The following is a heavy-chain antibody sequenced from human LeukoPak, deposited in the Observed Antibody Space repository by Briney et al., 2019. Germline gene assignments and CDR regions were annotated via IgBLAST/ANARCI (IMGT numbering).Heavy chain of an antibody. J-gene: IGHJ4*02. D-gene: IGHD3-3*01. CDR3: VTGARHDDLWSGYFFDY. Sequence: PGGSLRLSCVASGFTFSSHAMSWVRQAPGKGLEWVSSLGGRRRSTYYADSVKGRFTISRDNSKNTLYLHMSSLRAEDTAMYYCVTGARHDDLWSGYFFDYWGQGTLVTVSS. V-gene: IGHV3-23*01. CDR1: GFTFSSHA. CDR2: LGGRRRST.